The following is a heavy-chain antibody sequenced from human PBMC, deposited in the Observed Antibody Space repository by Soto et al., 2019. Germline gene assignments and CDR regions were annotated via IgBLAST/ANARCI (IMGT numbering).Heavy chain of an antibody. D-gene: IGHD3-3*01. CDR2: VSIGGST. CDR3: ARARFKDFWSGSYYFDY. Sequence: SGGSLRLSCAASGFTFSSYAMGWVRQGPGKGLEWVAVVSIGGSTHYADSVRGRFTISRDNSKNTLSLQMNSLTAEDTAVYYCARARFKDFWSGSYYFDYWGQGTLVTVSS. J-gene: IGHJ4*02. CDR1: GFTFSSYA. V-gene: IGHV3-23*01.